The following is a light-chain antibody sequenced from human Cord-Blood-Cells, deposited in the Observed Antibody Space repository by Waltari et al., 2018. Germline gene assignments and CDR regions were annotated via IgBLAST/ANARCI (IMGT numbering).Light chain of an antibody. CDR3: QVWDSSSDHPGVV. Sequence: SYVLTQPPSVSVAPGKTARITCGGNNIGSKSVHWYQQKPGQAPVLVVYDDSDRPSGIPERFSGANSGNTASLTSSRVAAGDEADYYCQVWDSSSDHPGVVFGGGTKLTVL. J-gene: IGLJ2*01. CDR1: NIGSKS. V-gene: IGLV3-21*03. CDR2: DDS.